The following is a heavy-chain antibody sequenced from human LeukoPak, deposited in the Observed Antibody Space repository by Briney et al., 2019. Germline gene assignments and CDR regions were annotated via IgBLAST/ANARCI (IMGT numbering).Heavy chain of an antibody. D-gene: IGHD3-22*01. CDR1: RFTFSNFW. Sequence: PGGSLRLSCAASRFTFSNFWMNWVRQVPGKGLEWVANINQDGSEKYYVDSVKGRFTISRDNAKNSLYLQMNNLRGEDTAVYYCARGHYYDFDWGQGTLVTVSS. CDR2: INQDGSEK. CDR3: ARGHYYDFD. V-gene: IGHV3-7*01. J-gene: IGHJ4*02.